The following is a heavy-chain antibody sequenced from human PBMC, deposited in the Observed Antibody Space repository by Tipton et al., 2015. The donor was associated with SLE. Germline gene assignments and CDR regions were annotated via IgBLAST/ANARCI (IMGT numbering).Heavy chain of an antibody. CDR3: AKDTSGSYFAFDY. V-gene: IGHV3-21*01. J-gene: IGHJ4*02. CDR1: GFTFSSYS. CDR2: ISSSSSYI. D-gene: IGHD1-26*01. Sequence: SLRLSCAASGFTFSSYSMNWVRQAPGKGLEWVSSISSSSSYIYYADSVKGRFTISRDNSKNTLYLQMNSLRAEDTAVYYCAKDTSGSYFAFDYWGQGTLVTVSS.